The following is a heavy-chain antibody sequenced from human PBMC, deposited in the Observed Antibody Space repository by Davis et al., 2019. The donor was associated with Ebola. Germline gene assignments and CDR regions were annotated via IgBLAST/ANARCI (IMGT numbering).Heavy chain of an antibody. CDR1: GFTFSDSA. V-gene: IGHV3-23*01. J-gene: IGHJ5*02. Sequence: GESLKISCAASGFTFSDSAVSWVRQAPGNGLEWVSTISNDGGATYYADSVKGRFTISRDNSKNILYLQMDSLRIEDTAQYYCAGDPNWESGSWGQGTLVSVSS. D-gene: IGHD1-1*01. CDR3: AGDPNWESGS. CDR2: ISNDGGAT.